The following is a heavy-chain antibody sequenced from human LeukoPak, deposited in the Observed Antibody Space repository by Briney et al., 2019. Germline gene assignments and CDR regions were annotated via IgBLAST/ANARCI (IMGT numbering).Heavy chain of an antibody. CDR1: GGSISSYY. CDR2: IYYSGST. V-gene: IGHV4-59*01. D-gene: IGHD3-22*01. J-gene: IGHJ6*02. Sequence: KASETLSLTCTVSGGSISSYYWSWIRQPPGKGLEWIGYIYYSGSTNYNPSLKSRVTISVDTSKNQFSLKLSSATAADTAVYYCARSLRYYYDSSGYRSYYGMDVWGQGTTVTVSS. CDR3: ARSLRYYYDSSGYRSYYGMDV.